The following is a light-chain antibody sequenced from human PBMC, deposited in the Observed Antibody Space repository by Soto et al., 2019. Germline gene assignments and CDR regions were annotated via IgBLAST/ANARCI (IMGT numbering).Light chain of an antibody. Sequence: DIVMTQSPDSLAVSLGERATINCKSSQSVLYSSNNKNYLAWYQQKPGQPLKLLIYWASTRESGVPDRFSGSGSGTDFTLTISSRQAEDVAVYYCQQYYSTSLTFGGGTKVEIK. V-gene: IGKV4-1*01. CDR3: QQYYSTSLT. CDR1: QSVLYSSNNKNY. CDR2: WAS. J-gene: IGKJ4*01.